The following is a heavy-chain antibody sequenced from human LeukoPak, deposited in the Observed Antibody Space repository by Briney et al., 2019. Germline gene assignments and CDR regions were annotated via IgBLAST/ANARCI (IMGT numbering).Heavy chain of an antibody. Sequence: GGSLRLSCAASGFTFSSYAMSWVRQAPGKGLEWVSAISGSGGSTYYADSVKGRFTISRGNSKNTLYLQMNSLRAEDTAVYYCAKDSRNYYDSSGYYSIFDYWGQGTLVTVSS. J-gene: IGHJ4*02. CDR1: GFTFSSYA. V-gene: IGHV3-23*01. CDR2: ISGSGGST. D-gene: IGHD3-22*01. CDR3: AKDSRNYYDSSGYYSIFDY.